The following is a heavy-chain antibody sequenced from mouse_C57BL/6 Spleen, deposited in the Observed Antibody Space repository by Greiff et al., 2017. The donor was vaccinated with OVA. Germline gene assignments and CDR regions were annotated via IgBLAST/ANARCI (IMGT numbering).Heavy chain of an antibody. V-gene: IGHV5-6*01. CDR1: GFTFSSYG. CDR3: ARHEDLDY. J-gene: IGHJ2*01. Sequence: EVMLVESGGDLVKPGGSLKLSCAASGFTFSSYGMSWVRQTPDKRLEWVATISSGGSYTYYPDSVKGRFTISRDNAKNTLYLQMSSLKSEDTAMYYCARHEDLDYWGQGTTLTVSS. CDR2: ISSGGSYT.